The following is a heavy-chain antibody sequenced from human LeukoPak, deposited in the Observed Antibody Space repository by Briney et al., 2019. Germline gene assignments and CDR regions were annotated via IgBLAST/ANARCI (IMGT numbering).Heavy chain of an antibody. D-gene: IGHD6-13*01. CDR2: INPNSGGT. V-gene: IGHV1-2*02. CDR3: ARGGSSWYSELDS. J-gene: IGHJ4*02. CDR1: GYTFTGYY. Sequence: SVKVSCKASGYTFTGYYIHWVRQAPGQGLEWMGWINPNSGGTNYAQKFQGRVTMTRDTSISTAYMELNGLRSDDTAVYYCARGGSSWYSELDSWGQGTLVTVSS.